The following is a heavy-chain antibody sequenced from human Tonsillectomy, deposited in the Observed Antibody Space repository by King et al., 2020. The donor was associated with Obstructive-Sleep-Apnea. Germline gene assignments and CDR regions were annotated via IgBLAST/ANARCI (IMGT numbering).Heavy chain of an antibody. CDR1: GYNFTNYW. CDR3: ARLKKGALDI. V-gene: IGHV5-51*01. Sequence: GQLVQSGSEVKKPGESLRISCKGSGYNFTNYWIGWVRQMPGKGLEWMGIIYPDDSDTRYSPSFQGLVTFSADKSISTAFLQWGSLKASDTAMYSCARLKKGALDIWGQGTMVTVSS. CDR2: IYPDDSDT. J-gene: IGHJ3*02.